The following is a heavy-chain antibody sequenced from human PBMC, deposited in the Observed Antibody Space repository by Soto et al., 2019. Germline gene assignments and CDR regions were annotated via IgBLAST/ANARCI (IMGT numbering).Heavy chain of an antibody. D-gene: IGHD3-3*01. J-gene: IGHJ3*02. CDR2: IKQDGSEK. CDR1: GFTFSSYW. CDR3: ARYGRAYYDFWSGYAFDI. Sequence: GGSLRLSCAASGFTFSSYWMSWVRQAPGKGLEWVANIKQDGSEKYYVDSVKGRFTISRDNAKNSLYLQMNSLRAEDTAVYYCARYGRAYYDFWSGYAFDIWGQGTMVTVSS. V-gene: IGHV3-7*01.